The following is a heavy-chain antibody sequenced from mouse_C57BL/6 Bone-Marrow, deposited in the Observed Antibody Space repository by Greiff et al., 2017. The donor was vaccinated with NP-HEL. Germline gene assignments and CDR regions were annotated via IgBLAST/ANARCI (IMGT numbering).Heavy chain of an antibody. CDR3: ARSTIVTDWCAY. J-gene: IGHJ3*01. V-gene: IGHV1-50*01. D-gene: IGHD2-5*01. CDR1: GYTFTSYW. CDR2: IDPSDSYT. Sequence: VQLQQPGAELVKPGASVKLSCKASGYTFTSYWMQWVKQRPGQGLEWIGEIDPSDSYTNYNQKFKGKATLTVDTSSSTAYMQLSSLTSEDSAVYYCARSTIVTDWCAYWGQGTLVTVSA.